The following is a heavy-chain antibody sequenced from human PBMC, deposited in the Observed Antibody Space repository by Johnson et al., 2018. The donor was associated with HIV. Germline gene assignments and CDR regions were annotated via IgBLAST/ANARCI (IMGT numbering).Heavy chain of an antibody. J-gene: IGHJ3*02. D-gene: IGHD6-6*01. V-gene: IGHV3-13*01. Sequence: VQVVESGGGVVQPGRSLRLSCAASGFTFSSYAMHWVRQATGKGLEWVSAIGTAGDTYYPGSVKGRFTISRENAKNSLYLQMGSLRAEDMAVYYCARSRGKQLADAFDIWGQGTMVTVSS. CDR1: GFTFSSYA. CDR3: ARSRGKQLADAFDI. CDR2: IGTAGDT.